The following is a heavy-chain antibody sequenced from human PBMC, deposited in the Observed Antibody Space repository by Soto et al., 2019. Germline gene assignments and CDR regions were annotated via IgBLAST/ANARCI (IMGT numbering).Heavy chain of an antibody. CDR1: GFTFSSYA. V-gene: IGHV3-30-3*01. J-gene: IGHJ4*02. CDR2: ISYDGSNK. D-gene: IGHD6-6*01. Sequence: GGSLRLSCAASGFTFSSYAMHWVRQAPGKGLEWVAVISYDGSNKYYADSVKGRFTISRDNSKNTLYLQMNSLRAEDTAVYYCARDQGGSSFDYWGQGTLVTVSS. CDR3: ARDQGGSSFDY.